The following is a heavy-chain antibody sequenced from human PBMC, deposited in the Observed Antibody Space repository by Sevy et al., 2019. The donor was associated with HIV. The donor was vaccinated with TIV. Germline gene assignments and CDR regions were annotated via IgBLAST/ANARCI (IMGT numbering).Heavy chain of an antibody. V-gene: IGHV3-23*01. J-gene: IGHJ4*02. Sequence: GGSLRLSCAASGFTFSDYYMSWIRQAPGKGLEWVSAISGSGGSTYYADSVKGRFTISRDNSKNTLYLQMNSLRAEDTAVYYCAKDLSWRGYSYGYFDYWGQGTLVTVSS. D-gene: IGHD5-18*01. CDR1: GFTFSDYY. CDR2: ISGSGGST. CDR3: AKDLSWRGYSYGYFDY.